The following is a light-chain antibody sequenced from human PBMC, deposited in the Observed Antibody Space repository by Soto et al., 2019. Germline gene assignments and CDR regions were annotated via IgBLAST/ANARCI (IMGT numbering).Light chain of an antibody. CDR3: QQYNNFTRT. Sequence: ETVMTQSPATLSVSPGERATLSCRARQSISSDLAWYQQKPGQAPRLLIYGAPTTATGIPGRISGSGSGSEVTLTISSLQSEDFAVYYCQQYNNFTRTFGQGTKLEIK. V-gene: IGKV3-15*01. CDR1: QSISSD. J-gene: IGKJ2*01. CDR2: GAP.